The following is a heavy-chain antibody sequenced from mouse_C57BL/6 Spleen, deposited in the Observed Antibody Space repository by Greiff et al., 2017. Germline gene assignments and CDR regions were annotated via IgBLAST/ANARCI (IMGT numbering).Heavy chain of an antibody. V-gene: IGHV1-78*01. CDR1: GYTFTDHI. J-gene: IGHJ4*01. D-gene: IGHD1-1*01. CDR2: IYPRDVST. CDR3: ARTGDYYGSMDY. Sequence: QVQLQQSDAESVKPGASVKISCKVSGYTFTDHIIHWMKQRPEQGLEWIGYIYPRDVSTKYNEKFKGKATLTADKSSSTAYMQLNSLTSEDSAVYFCARTGDYYGSMDYWGQGTSVTVSS.